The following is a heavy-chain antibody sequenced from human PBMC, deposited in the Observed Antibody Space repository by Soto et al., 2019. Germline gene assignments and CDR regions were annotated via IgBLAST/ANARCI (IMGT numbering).Heavy chain of an antibody. Sequence: GGSLRLSCAASGFTFSSYSMNWVRQAPGKGLEWVALISHDGSNKYYVDSVKGRFTISRDNSKNILDLQMSSLRVEDAALYYCAKDPIPYSGSYPVGWGQGTLVTVSS. CDR3: AKDPIPYSGSYPVG. CDR1: GFTFSSYS. V-gene: IGHV3-30*18. D-gene: IGHD1-26*01. J-gene: IGHJ4*02. CDR2: ISHDGSNK.